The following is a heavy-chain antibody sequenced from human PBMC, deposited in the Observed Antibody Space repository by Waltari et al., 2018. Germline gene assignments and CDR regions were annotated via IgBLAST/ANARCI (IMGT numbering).Heavy chain of an antibody. Sequence: QVQLVESGGGVVQPGRSLRLSCAASGFTFSSYAMHWVRQAPGKGLEWVSVRSYDGSNKYYADSVKGRFTISRDNSKNTLYLQMNSLRAEDTAVYYCASPAVGIAVAGTDYWGQGTLVTVSS. CDR1: GFTFSSYA. J-gene: IGHJ4*02. CDR2: RSYDGSNK. D-gene: IGHD6-19*01. V-gene: IGHV3-30-3*01. CDR3: ASPAVGIAVAGTDY.